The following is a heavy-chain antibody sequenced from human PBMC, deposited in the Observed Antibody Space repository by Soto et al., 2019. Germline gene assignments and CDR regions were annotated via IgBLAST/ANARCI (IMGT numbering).Heavy chain of an antibody. V-gene: IGHV4-34*01. CDR2: INHSGST. CDR3: ARVRITTFGVVLYYYGMDV. Sequence: SETLSLTCAVYGGSFSGYYWSWIRQPPGKGLEWIGEINHSGSTNYNPSLKSRVTISVDTSKNQFSLKLSSVTAADTAVYYCARVRITTFGVVLYYYGMDVWGQGTTVTVSS. CDR1: GGSFSGYY. D-gene: IGHD3-3*01. J-gene: IGHJ6*02.